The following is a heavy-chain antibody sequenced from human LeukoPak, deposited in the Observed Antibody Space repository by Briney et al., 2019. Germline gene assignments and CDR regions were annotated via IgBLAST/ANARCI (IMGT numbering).Heavy chain of an antibody. V-gene: IGHV3-7*03. J-gene: IGHJ6*04. D-gene: IGHD3-10*02. Sequence: GGSLRLSCAASGFTFSNYWMTWVRQAPGKGLEWVANIKHDGSEDYYLDSVKGRFTISRDNAKNSLYLQMNSLRAEDTAVYYCAELGITMIGGVWGKGTTVTISS. CDR2: IKHDGSED. CDR3: AELGITMIGGV. CDR1: GFTFSNYW.